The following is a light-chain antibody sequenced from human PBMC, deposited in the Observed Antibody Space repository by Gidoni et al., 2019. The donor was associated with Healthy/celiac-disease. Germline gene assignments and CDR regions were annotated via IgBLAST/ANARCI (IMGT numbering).Light chain of an antibody. CDR1: QTMSNTA. Sequence: EMVLTPSPGTLSLSPGERATLSCRASQTMSNTALAWYQQQPGQAPSLLIYGASNRATGIPDRFRGSVSWTDFTLTFSRLEPEHFAVYHCQPYGSSPYSLGQGTQLE. CDR3: QPYGSSPYS. J-gene: IGKJ2*03. CDR2: GAS. V-gene: IGKV3-20*01.